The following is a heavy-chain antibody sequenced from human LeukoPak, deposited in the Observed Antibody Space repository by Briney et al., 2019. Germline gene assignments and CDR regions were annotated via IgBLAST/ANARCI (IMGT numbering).Heavy chain of an antibody. CDR1: GYTFTNYG. D-gene: IGHD2-15*01. Sequence: ASLKVSRKASGYTFTNYGITWVRHAPGQGLEWMGWISADNGDTNYAEKIQGRVTMTTDRSTTTAYMELRSLRSDDTAVYYCARVGYCSGRACFTTNWFDPWGQGTLVTVSS. V-gene: IGHV1-18*04. CDR2: ISADNGDT. CDR3: ARVGYCSGRACFTTNWFDP. J-gene: IGHJ5*02.